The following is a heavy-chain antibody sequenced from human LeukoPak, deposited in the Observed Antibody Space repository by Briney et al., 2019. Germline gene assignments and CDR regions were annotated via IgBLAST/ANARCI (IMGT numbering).Heavy chain of an antibody. CDR2: IWYDGSNK. Sequence: GGSLRLSCAASGFTFSSYGMHWVRQAPGKGLEWVAVIWYDGSNKYYADSVKGRFTISRGNSKNTPYLQMNSLRAEDTAVYYCAAVGHTVYWGQGTLVTVSS. J-gene: IGHJ4*02. CDR1: GFTFSSYG. D-gene: IGHD4-23*01. CDR3: AAVGHTVY. V-gene: IGHV3-33*01.